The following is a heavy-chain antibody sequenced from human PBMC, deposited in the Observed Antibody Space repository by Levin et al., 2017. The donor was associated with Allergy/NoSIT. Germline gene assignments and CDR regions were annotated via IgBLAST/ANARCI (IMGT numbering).Heavy chain of an antibody. CDR2: IVPIFGTP. D-gene: IGHD6-13*01. V-gene: IGHV1-69*13. CDR3: ARGGTAAPSHYFSGMDV. J-gene: IGHJ6*02. CDR1: GGTFSSYA. Sequence: GASVKVSCKASGGTFSSYAFSWVRQAPGQGLEWMGEIVPIFGTPNFAQKFQGRVTITADESASIAYMELSTLRSEDTAVYYCARGGTAAPSHYFSGMDVWGQGTTVTVSS.